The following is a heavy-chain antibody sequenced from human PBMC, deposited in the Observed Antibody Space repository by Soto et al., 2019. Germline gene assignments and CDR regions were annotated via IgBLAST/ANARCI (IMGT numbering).Heavy chain of an antibody. V-gene: IGHV3-30*18. D-gene: IGHD6-19*01. CDR3: AKSLAVAAGWFDP. CDR1: GVTFNTYG. CDR2: ISYDGSNE. Sequence: GGSLRLSCAASGVTFNTYGMHWVRQAPGKGLEWVAFISYDGSNEYYADSVKGRFTISRDNSKNTVFLQMNSLRGEDTAVYYCAKSLAVAAGWFDPWGQGALVTVSS. J-gene: IGHJ5*02.